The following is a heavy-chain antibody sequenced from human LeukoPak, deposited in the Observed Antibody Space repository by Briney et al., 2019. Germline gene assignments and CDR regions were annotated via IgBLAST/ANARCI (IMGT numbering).Heavy chain of an antibody. Sequence: ASVKVSCKVSGYTLTELSMHWVRQAPGRGLEWMGGFDPEDGETIYAQKFQGRLTMTEDTSTDTAYMELRSLRSEDTAVYYCATLDPERDYYDSSGYLDYWGQGTLVTVSS. V-gene: IGHV1-24*01. J-gene: IGHJ4*02. CDR3: ATLDPERDYYDSSGYLDY. D-gene: IGHD3-22*01. CDR2: FDPEDGET. CDR1: GYTLTELS.